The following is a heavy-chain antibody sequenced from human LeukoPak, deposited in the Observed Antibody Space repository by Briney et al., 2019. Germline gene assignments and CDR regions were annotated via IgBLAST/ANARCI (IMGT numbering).Heavy chain of an antibody. CDR1: GLTFSTSG. V-gene: IGHV3-21*06. J-gene: IGHJ4*02. D-gene: IGHD1-14*01. CDR2: IGPTGSHR. Sequence: GGSLRLSCTASGLTFSTSGFNSVRQAPGKGLEWVASIGPTGSHRYHADSHKGRFTISRDNANIFLYLQMNSLRAEDTAVYYCATETNGRHYDYWGQGTLLTVSS. CDR3: ATETNGRHYDY.